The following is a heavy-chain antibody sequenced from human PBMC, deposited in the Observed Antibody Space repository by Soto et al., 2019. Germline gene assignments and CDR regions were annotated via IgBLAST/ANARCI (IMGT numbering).Heavy chain of an antibody. CDR1: GFTFSSYS. V-gene: IGHV3-48*02. CDR3: ARDLSKYCSSTSCYEGDY. Sequence: GSLRLSCAASGFTFSSYSMNWVRQAPGKGLEWVSYISSSSSTIYYADSVKGRFTISRDNAKNSLYLQMNSLRDEDTAVYYCARDLSKYCSSTSCYEGDYWGQGTLVTVSS. J-gene: IGHJ4*02. CDR2: ISSSSSTI. D-gene: IGHD2-2*01.